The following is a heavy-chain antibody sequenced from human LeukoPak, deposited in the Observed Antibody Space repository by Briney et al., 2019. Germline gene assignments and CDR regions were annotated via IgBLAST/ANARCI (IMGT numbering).Heavy chain of an antibody. D-gene: IGHD2-21*01. CDR1: GFAFGTYA. Sequence: GSLRLSCAGSGFAFGTYAMSWIRQSPGKGLEWIGEINHVGGTKYNPSLKGRVTIAVDTSAKQFSLILNSVTAADTAIYYCARIHCGPSHDICYNHWGRGTLVTVSS. V-gene: IGHV4-34*01. CDR2: INHVGGT. J-gene: IGHJ5*02. CDR3: ARIHCGPSHDICYNH.